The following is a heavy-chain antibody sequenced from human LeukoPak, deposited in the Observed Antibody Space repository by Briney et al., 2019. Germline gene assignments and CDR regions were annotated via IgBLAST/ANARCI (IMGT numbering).Heavy chain of an antibody. CDR2: ISYDGSNK. V-gene: IGHV3-30*01. CDR3: ARSKPNDPKVGLQSEGGQNIVVVPAAKRAFDY. J-gene: IGHJ4*02. Sequence: GGSLRPSCAASGFTFSSYAMHWVRQAPGKGLEWVAVISYDGSNKYYADSVRRRFTISRDNSKNTLYLQMNSLRAEDTAVYYCARSKPNDPKVGLQSEGGQNIVVVPAAKRAFDYWGQGTLVTVSS. D-gene: IGHD2-2*01. CDR1: GFTFSSYA.